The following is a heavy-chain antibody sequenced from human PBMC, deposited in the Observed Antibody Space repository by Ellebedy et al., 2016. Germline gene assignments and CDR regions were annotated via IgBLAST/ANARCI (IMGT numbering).Heavy chain of an antibody. CDR3: ARGSPTTVTSRGRDGMDV. J-gene: IGHJ6*02. Sequence: SETLSLTXGVYGGSFSGYYWIWIRQPPGKGLEWIGEINPSGSTDYSPSLKSRVTISVHTSRNQFSLMLSSVSAADTAVYYCARGSPTTVTSRGRDGMDVWGRGTTVTVSS. CDR2: INPSGST. V-gene: IGHV4-34*01. CDR1: GGSFSGYY. D-gene: IGHD4-17*01.